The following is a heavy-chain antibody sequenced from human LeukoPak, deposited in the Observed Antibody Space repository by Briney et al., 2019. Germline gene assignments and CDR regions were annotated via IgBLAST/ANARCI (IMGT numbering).Heavy chain of an antibody. CDR3: ARARGLWFGELFAFDI. D-gene: IGHD3-10*01. CDR1: GYTFTSYA. CDR2: INAGNGNT. V-gene: IGHV1-3*01. Sequence: ASVNVSCKASGYTFTSYAMHWVRQAPGQRLEWMGWINAGNGNTKYSQKFQGRVTITRDTSASTAYMELSSLRSEDTAVYYCARARGLWFGELFAFDIWGQGTMVTVSS. J-gene: IGHJ3*02.